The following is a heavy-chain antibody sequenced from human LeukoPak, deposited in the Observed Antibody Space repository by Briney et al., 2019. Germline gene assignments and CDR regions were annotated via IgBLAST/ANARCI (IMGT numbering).Heavy chain of an antibody. Sequence: GGSLRLSCAASGFTFSSYSMNWVRQAPGKRLEWVSYISSSSSTIYYADSVKGRFTISRDNAKNSLYLQMNSLRAEDTAVYYCARDKRYQLPEEFDYWGQGTLVTVSS. CDR3: ARDKRYQLPEEFDY. V-gene: IGHV3-48*04. CDR2: ISSSSSTI. J-gene: IGHJ4*02. D-gene: IGHD2-2*01. CDR1: GFTFSSYS.